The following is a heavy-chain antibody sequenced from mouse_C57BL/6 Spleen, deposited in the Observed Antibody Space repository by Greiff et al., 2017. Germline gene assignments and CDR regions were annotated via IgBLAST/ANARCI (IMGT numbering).Heavy chain of an antibody. J-gene: IGHJ2*01. CDR1: GFTFSSYA. Sequence: EVHLVESGGGLVKPGGSLKLSCAASGFTFSSYAMSWVRQTPEKRLEWVATISDGGSYTYYPDNVKGRFTISRDNAKNNLYQQMSHRKSEDTAMYYCARGGGRVFDYWGQGTTLTVSS. CDR2: ISDGGSYT. D-gene: IGHD3-3*01. V-gene: IGHV5-4*01. CDR3: ARGGGRVFDY.